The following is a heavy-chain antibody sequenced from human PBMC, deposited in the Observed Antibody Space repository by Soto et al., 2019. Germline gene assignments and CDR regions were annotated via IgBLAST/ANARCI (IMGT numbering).Heavy chain of an antibody. J-gene: IGHJ3*02. CDR1: GGSISSYY. D-gene: IGHD3-3*01. V-gene: IGHV4-59*01. Sequence: SETLSLTCTVSGGSISSYYWSWIRQPPGKGLEWIGYIYYSGSTNYNPSLKSRVTISVDTSKNQFSLKLSSVTAADTAVYYCARKTYYDFWSGYYEHDAFDIWGQGTMVTVSS. CDR2: IYYSGST. CDR3: ARKTYYDFWSGYYEHDAFDI.